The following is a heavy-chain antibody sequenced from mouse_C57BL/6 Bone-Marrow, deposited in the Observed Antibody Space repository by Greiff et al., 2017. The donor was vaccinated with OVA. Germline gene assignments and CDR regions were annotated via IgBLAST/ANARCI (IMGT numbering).Heavy chain of an antibody. D-gene: IGHD1-1*01. Sequence: VQLQQSGPELVKPGASVKISCKASGYTFTDYYMNWVKQSHGKSLEWIGDINPNNGGTSYNQKFKGKATLTVDKSSSTAYMELRSLTSEDSAVYYCASPYGSSDWYFDVWGTGTTVTVSS. CDR2: INPNNGGT. CDR3: ASPYGSSDWYFDV. J-gene: IGHJ1*03. CDR1: GYTFTDYY. V-gene: IGHV1-26*01.